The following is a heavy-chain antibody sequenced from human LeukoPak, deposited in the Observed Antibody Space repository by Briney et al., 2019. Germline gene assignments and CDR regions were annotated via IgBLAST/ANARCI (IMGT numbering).Heavy chain of an antibody. CDR2: IDPRSTYI. J-gene: IGHJ4*02. CDR1: GFTFSNSG. V-gene: IGHV3-21*01. CDR3: TRGSYGDYEY. Sequence: PGGSLRLSCAASGFTFSNSGMNWVRQAPGKGLEWVSSIDPRSTYIYYADSVKGRFTISRDNAQNSLYLQMNSLRAEDTAVYYCTRGSYGDYEYWGQGTLVTVSS. D-gene: IGHD4-17*01.